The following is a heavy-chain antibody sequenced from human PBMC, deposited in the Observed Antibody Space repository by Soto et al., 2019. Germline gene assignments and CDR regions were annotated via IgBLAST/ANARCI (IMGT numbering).Heavy chain of an antibody. D-gene: IGHD1-26*01. Sequence: QLQLQESGPGLVKPSETLSLTCTVSGGSISSSSYYWGWIRQPPGKGLEWIGSIYYRGSTYYNPSLKSRVTVSVDTSKNQFSLQLSSVTAADTAVYYCARQRGAAPYYYYYMDVWGKGTTVTVSS. V-gene: IGHV4-39*01. J-gene: IGHJ6*03. CDR3: ARQRGAAPYYYYYMDV. CDR1: GGSISSSSYY. CDR2: IYYRGST.